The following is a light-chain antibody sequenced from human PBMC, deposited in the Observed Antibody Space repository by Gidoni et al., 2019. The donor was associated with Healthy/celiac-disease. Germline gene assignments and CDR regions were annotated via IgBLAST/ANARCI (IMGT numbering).Light chain of an antibody. V-gene: IGLV1-40*01. J-gene: IGLJ2*01. Sequence: HSVLTQPPSVSGAPGQGVTISCTGSSSNIGAGYDVHWYQQLPGTAPKLLIYGNSNRPSGVPDRFSGSKSGTSASLAITGLQAEDEADYYCQSYDSSLSGSKVFGGGTKLTVL. CDR2: GNS. CDR3: QSYDSSLSGSKV. CDR1: SSNIGAGYD.